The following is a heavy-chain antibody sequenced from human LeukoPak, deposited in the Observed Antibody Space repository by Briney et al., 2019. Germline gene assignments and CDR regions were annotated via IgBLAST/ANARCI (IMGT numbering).Heavy chain of an antibody. J-gene: IGHJ4*02. CDR2: IYYSGST. Sequence: SETLSLTCTVSGGSISSYYWSWIRQPPGKGLEWIGYIYYSGSTNYNPSLKSRVTISVDTSKNQFSLKLSSVTAADTAVYYCAREGGLRYFDWLFDYFDYWGQGTLVTVSS. V-gene: IGHV4-59*12. CDR1: GGSISSYY. D-gene: IGHD3-9*01. CDR3: AREGGLRYFDWLFDYFDY.